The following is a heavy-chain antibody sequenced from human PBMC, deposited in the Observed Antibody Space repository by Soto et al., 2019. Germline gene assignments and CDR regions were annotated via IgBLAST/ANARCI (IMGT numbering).Heavy chain of an antibody. D-gene: IGHD5-12*01. CDR3: AKFYGYAH. J-gene: IGHJ4*02. V-gene: IGHV3-23*01. CDR1: GFTFSSYA. CDR2: IGVSGGST. Sequence: EVQLLESGGGLVQPGGSLRLSCPASGFTFSSYAITWVRQAPGKGLEWVSAIGVSGGSTYYADPVKGRFTISRDNSKTTLYLKMNSLRAEDTAVYYCAKFYGYAHWGQGTLVTVSS.